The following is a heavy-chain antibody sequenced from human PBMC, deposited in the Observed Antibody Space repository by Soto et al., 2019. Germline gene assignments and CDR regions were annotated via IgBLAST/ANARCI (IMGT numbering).Heavy chain of an antibody. Sequence: GESLRISCSGSGYSFINYWIGWVRQMRGKGLEWMGIIYPGDSETKYSPSFQGQVTISADKSISTAYLQWSRLKASDSAMYYCARQGSYYDSKSFGYWGQGTLVTVSS. J-gene: IGHJ4*02. CDR3: ARQGSYYDSKSFGY. V-gene: IGHV5-51*01. CDR1: GYSFINYW. D-gene: IGHD3-22*01. CDR2: IYPGDSET.